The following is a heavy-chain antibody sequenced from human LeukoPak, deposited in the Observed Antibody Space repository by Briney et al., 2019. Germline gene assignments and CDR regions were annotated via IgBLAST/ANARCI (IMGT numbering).Heavy chain of an antibody. D-gene: IGHD6-25*01. CDR2: ISSSSSYI. V-gene: IGHV3-21*01. CDR3: ARDLSRRSSPAAY. Sequence: GGSLRLSCAASGFTFSSYSMTWVRQAPGKGLEWVSSISSSSSYIYYADSVKGRFTISRDNAKNSLYLQMNSLRAEDTAVYYCARDLSRRSSPAAYWGQGTLVTVSS. J-gene: IGHJ4*02. CDR1: GFTFSSYS.